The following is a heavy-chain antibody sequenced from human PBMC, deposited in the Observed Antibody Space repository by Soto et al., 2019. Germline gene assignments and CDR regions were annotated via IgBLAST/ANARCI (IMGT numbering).Heavy chain of an antibody. D-gene: IGHD2-21*02. CDR2: IYYSGST. J-gene: IGHJ4*02. V-gene: IGHV4-39*01. Sequence: PSETLSLTCTVTGDSISSRGYYWGWIRQPPGKGLEWIGSIYYSGSTYNNPSLRSRVSMSIDTSKDQFSLKLKSVTAADTALYFCARQRTSVVTQAYFDVWGPGPWSPSPQ. CDR3: ARQRTSVVTQAYFDV. CDR1: GDSISSRGYY.